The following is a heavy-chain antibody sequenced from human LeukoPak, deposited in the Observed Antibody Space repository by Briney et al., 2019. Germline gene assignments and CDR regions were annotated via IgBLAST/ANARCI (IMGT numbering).Heavy chain of an antibody. V-gene: IGHV4-59*01. Sequence: PSETLSLTCTVSGGSISSYYWSWIRQPPGKGLEWIGYIFYSGSTNHNPSLKSRVTISLDTSKNQFSLKLSSVTSADTAVYYCARERLGFFEYWGQGTLDTVSS. CDR2: IFYSGST. D-gene: IGHD3-9*01. J-gene: IGHJ4*02. CDR1: GGSISSYY. CDR3: ARERLGFFEY.